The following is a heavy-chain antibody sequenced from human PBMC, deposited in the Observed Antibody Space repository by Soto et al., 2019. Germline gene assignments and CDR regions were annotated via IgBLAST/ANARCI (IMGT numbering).Heavy chain of an antibody. D-gene: IGHD6-13*01. V-gene: IGHV3-33*01. J-gene: IGHJ6*02. CDR2: IWYDGSNK. Sequence: SGGSLRLSCAASGFTFSSYGIHWVRQAPGKGLEWVAVIWYDGSNKYYADSVKGRFTISRDNSKNTLYLQMNSLRAEDTAVYYCARGGHFLAAAGVHYYYNGMDVWGQGTTVTVSS. CDR1: GFTFSSYG. CDR3: ARGGHFLAAAGVHYYYNGMDV.